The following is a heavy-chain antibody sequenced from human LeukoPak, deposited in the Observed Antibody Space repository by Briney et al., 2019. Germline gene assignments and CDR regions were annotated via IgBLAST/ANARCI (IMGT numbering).Heavy chain of an antibody. CDR2: VSYSGRT. CDR1: GASISNYY. CDR3: ARHERGAENLDY. V-gene: IGHV4-59*08. D-gene: IGHD1-1*01. Sequence: SETLSLTRTVSGASISNYYWSWTRQPPGKGLECIGYVSYSGRTNHNPSLKSRVTISADTSKNQFSLKLTSVTAADTAVYYCARHERGAENLDYWGQGTLVTVSS. J-gene: IGHJ4*02.